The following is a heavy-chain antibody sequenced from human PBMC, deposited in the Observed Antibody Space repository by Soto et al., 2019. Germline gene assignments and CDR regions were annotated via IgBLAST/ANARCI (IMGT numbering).Heavy chain of an antibody. CDR2: IGTAGDT. CDR3: ARGVLGPGDYYHGMDV. J-gene: IGHJ6*02. D-gene: IGHD2-8*02. CDR1: GFNFISYD. V-gene: IGHV3-13*01. Sequence: EVQLVESGGGLVRPGGSLRLSCAASGFNFISYDIHWVRQATGKGLEWVSGIGTAGDTYYPGAVEGRFIMSRENAENSVYLDVTSLRPGDSAVYCCARGVLGPGDYYHGMDVWGQGTTVTVFS.